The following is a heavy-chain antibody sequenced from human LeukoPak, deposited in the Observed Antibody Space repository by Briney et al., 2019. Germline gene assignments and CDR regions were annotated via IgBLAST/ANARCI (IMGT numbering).Heavy chain of an antibody. CDR1: GFTFSSYD. V-gene: IGHV3-64*01. CDR3: ARDLEGATDY. D-gene: IGHD1-26*01. Sequence: AGGSLRLSCAASGFTFSSYDMHWVCQAPGKGLEYVSAISSNGGSTYYANSVKGRFTISRDNSKNTLYLQMGSLRAEDMAVYYCARDLEGATDYWGQGTLVTVSS. CDR2: ISSNGGST. J-gene: IGHJ4*02.